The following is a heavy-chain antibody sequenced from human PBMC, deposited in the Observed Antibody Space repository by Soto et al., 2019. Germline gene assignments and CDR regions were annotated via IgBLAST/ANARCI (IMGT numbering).Heavy chain of an antibody. D-gene: IGHD1-26*01. CDR2: IKSKTDGGTT. Sequence: GGSLRLSCAASGVTFSNAWMSWVRQAPGKGLEWVGRIKSKTDGGTTDYAAPVKGRFTISRDDSKNTLYLQMNSLKTDDTAVYYCTTDLKVGATWRGNYWGQGTLVTVSS. CDR3: TTDLKVGATWRGNY. CDR1: GVTFSNAW. J-gene: IGHJ4*02. V-gene: IGHV3-15*01.